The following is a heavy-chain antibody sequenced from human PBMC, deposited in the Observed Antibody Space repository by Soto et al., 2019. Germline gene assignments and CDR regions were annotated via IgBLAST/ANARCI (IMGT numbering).Heavy chain of an antibody. CDR3: VRDRLTVTGTKCFDY. CDR2: MNSNSGKT. Sequence: QVPLVQSGAEVKKPGASVKVSCKPSGYSYTTFGISWVRQAPGQGLEWMGWMNSNSGKTDYAQKFQGRVTMTTDTFTRTAYMELRSLTSKAKDVYFCVRDRLTVTGTKCFDYWGQGTLVTVSA. J-gene: IGHJ4*02. CDR1: GYSYTTFG. D-gene: IGHD4-17*01. V-gene: IGHV1-18*01.